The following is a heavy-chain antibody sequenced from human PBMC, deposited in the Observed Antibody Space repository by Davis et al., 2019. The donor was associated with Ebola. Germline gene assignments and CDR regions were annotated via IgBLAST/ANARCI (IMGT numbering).Heavy chain of an antibody. CDR1: GFTFSSYA. Sequence: GGSLRLSCAASGFTFSSYAMHWVRQAPGKGLEWVANIKQDGSEKYYVDSVKGRFTISRDNAKNSLYLQMNSLRAEDTAVYYCARQTHNWGQGTLVTVSS. J-gene: IGHJ4*02. V-gene: IGHV3-7*01. CDR2: IKQDGSEK. CDR3: ARQTHN.